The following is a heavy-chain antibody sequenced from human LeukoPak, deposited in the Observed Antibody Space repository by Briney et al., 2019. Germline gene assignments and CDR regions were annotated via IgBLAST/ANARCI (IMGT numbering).Heavy chain of an antibody. Sequence: SETLSLTCTVSGYSISSGYYWGWIRQPPGKGLEWIGSIYHSGSTYYNPSLKSRVTISVDKSKNQFSLNLSSVTATDTAVYYCARQGAFHIDYWGQGTLSPSPQ. CDR2: IYHSGST. V-gene: IGHV4-38-2*02. CDR3: ARQGAFHIDY. CDR1: GYSISSGYY. J-gene: IGHJ4*02. D-gene: IGHD2-21*01.